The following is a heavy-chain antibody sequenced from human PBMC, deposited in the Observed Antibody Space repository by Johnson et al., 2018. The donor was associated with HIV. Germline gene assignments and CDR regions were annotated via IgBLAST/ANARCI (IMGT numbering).Heavy chain of an antibody. CDR3: ATSHGSHGAFDI. V-gene: IGHV3-20*04. Sequence: VQLVESGGGVVRPGGSLRLSCAASGFTFDDYGMTWVRQAPGKGLEWVSGIDWNGGSTGYADSVKGRFTISRDNAKNSLHLQMNSLRVEDTAVYYCATSHGSHGAFDIWGQGTMVTVSA. J-gene: IGHJ3*02. CDR2: IDWNGGST. CDR1: GFTFDDYG. D-gene: IGHD1-26*01.